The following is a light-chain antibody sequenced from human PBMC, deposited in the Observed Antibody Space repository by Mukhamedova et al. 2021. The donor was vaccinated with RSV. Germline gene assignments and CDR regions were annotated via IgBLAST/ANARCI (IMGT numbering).Light chain of an antibody. J-gene: IGLJ1*01. V-gene: IGLV2-8*01. CDR1: Y. CDR3: SSYAGSNSYV. CDR2: EVS. Sequence: YVSWYQQHPGKVPKVMMYEVSKRPSGVPDRFPGSRSGNTASLTVSGLQAEAEADYYCSSYAGSNSYVFGTGTKVNVL.